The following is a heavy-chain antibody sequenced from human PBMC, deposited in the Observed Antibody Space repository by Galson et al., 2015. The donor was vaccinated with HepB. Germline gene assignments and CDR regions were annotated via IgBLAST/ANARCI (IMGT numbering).Heavy chain of an antibody. D-gene: IGHD4-17*01. CDR1: GGSISSYY. Sequence: SETLSLTCTVSGGSISSYYWSWIRQPPGKGLEWIGYIYYSGSTNYNPSLKSRVTISVDTSKNQFSLKLGSVTAADTAVYYCARDEFRYGRTDYYYGMDVWGQGTTVTVSS. J-gene: IGHJ6*02. CDR3: ARDEFRYGRTDYYYGMDV. V-gene: IGHV4-59*01. CDR2: IYYSGST.